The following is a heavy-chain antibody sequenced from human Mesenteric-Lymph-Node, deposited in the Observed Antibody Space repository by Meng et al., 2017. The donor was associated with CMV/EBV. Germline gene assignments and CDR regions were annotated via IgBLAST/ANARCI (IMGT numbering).Heavy chain of an antibody. CDR1: SINNNNYY. D-gene: IGHD3-22*01. Sequence: SINNNNYYWGWIRQPPGKGLEWIGTIYYSESTYYNPSLKSRVTISVDTSKNHFSLKLSSVTAADTAVYYCATFSYYDSSGYNHYFDYWGQGTLVTVSS. CDR2: IYYSEST. J-gene: IGHJ4*02. V-gene: IGHV4-39*02. CDR3: ATFSYYDSSGYNHYFDY.